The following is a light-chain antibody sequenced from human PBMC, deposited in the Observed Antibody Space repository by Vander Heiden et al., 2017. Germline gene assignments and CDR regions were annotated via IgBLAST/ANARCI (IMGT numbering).Light chain of an antibody. CDR3: AAWDDSLRGPL. J-gene: IGLJ3*02. V-gene: IGLV1-47*01. CDR2: RDN. CDR1: SSNIGSTY. Sequence: SVLTQPPSASATPGPRVTISCSGSSSNIGSTYVHWYQQFPGTAPQLLMYRDNQRPSGVPDRLSGSRSGTSASLAISGLRSEDEAEYFCAAWDDSLRGPLFGGGTKLTVL.